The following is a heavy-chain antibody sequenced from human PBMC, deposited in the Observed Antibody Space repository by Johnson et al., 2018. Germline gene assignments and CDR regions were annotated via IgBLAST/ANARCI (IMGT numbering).Heavy chain of an antibody. V-gene: IGHV3-9*01. J-gene: IGHJ3*02. CDR1: GFTFDDYA. CDR3: AKDRRGSSGWYGDAFYI. CDR2: ISWNRGSI. D-gene: IGHD6-19*01. Sequence: VQLVQSGGGLVQPGRSLRLSCAASGFTFDDYAMHWVRHAPGKGLEWVSGISWNRGSIGYADSVKGRFTISRDNSKNTLDLQMNSLRAAGTALYYCAKDRRGSSGWYGDAFYIWGQGTMVTVSS.